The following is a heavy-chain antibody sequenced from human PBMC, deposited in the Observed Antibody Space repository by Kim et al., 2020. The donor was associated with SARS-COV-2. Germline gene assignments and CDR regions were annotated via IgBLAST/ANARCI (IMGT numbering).Heavy chain of an antibody. V-gene: IGHV1-69*05. CDR1: GGTFSSYA. CDR2: IIPIFGTA. J-gene: IGHJ5*02. CDR3: ASGGYYGSGSPYNWFDP. Sequence: SVKVSCKASGGTFSSYAISWVRQAPGQGLEWMGGIIPIFGTANYAQKFQGRVTITTDESTSTAYMELSSLRSEDTAVYYCASGGYYGSGSPYNWFDPWGQGTLVTVSS. D-gene: IGHD3-10*01.